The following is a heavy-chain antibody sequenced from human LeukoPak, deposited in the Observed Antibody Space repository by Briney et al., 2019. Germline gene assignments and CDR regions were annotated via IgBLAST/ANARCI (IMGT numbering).Heavy chain of an antibody. CDR1: GYTFTGYY. J-gene: IGHJ2*01. V-gene: IGHV1-2*02. Sequence: ASVKVSCKASGYTFTGYYMHWVRQAPGQGLEWMGWINPNSGGTNYAQKFQGRVTMTGDTSISTAYMELSRLRSDDTAVYYCAKQGSGTLWYFDLWGRGTLVTVSS. CDR3: AKQGSGTLWYFDL. CDR2: INPNSGGT. D-gene: IGHD1-1*01.